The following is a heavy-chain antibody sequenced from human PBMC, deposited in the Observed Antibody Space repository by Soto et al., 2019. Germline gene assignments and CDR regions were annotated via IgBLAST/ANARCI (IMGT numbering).Heavy chain of an antibody. Sequence: SVKVSCKASGGTFSSYAISWVRQAPGQGLEWMGGIIPIFGTANYAQKSQGRVTITADESTSTAYMELSSLRSEDTAVYYCARTQTSANYYDSSGYSLWGQGTLVTVSS. CDR3: ARTQTSANYYDSSGYSL. CDR2: IIPIFGTA. J-gene: IGHJ4*02. CDR1: GGTFSSYA. D-gene: IGHD3-22*01. V-gene: IGHV1-69*13.